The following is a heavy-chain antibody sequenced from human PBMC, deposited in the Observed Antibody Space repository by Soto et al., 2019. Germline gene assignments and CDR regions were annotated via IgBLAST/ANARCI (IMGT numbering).Heavy chain of an antibody. CDR2: IYPGDSNT. CDR1: GYSFTSYW. J-gene: IGHJ6*02. V-gene: IGHV5-51*01. CDR3: ARHAYDFWSGHPNPRYYYGMDV. Sequence: EVQLVQSGAEVKKPGESLKISCKGSGYSFTSYWIGWVRQMPGKGLEWMGIIYPGDSNTRYSPSLQGQVTISLDKSISTAYLQWSSLKATDTAMYYCARHAYDFWSGHPNPRYYYGMDVWGQGTTVTVSS. D-gene: IGHD3-3*01.